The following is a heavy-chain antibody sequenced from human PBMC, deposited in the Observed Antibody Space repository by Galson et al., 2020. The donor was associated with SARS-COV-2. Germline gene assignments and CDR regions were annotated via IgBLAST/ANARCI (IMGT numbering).Heavy chain of an antibody. CDR3: ARGLAYCGGDCYSTFDY. D-gene: IGHD2-21*02. CDR1: GGSISSSSYY. J-gene: IGHJ4*02. Sequence: SETLSLTCTVSGGSISSSSYYWGWIRQPPGKGLEWIGSIYYSGSTYYNPSLKSRVTISVDTSKNQFSLKLSSVTAADTAVYYCARGLAYCGGDCYSTFDYWGQGTLVTVSS. CDR2: IYYSGST. V-gene: IGHV4-39*01.